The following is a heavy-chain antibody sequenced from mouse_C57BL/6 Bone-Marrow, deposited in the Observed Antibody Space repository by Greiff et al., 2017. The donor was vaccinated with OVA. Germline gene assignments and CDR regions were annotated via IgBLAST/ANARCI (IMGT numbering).Heavy chain of an antibody. J-gene: IGHJ4*01. V-gene: IGHV10-1*01. Sequence: EVQRVESGGGLVQPKGSLKLSCAASGFSFNTYAMNWVRQAPGKGLEWVARIRSKSNNYATYYADSVKDRFTISRDDSESMLYLQMNNLKTEDTARYYCVRHGYYAMDYWGQGTSVTVSS. CDR1: GFSFNTYA. CDR3: VRHGYYAMDY. CDR2: IRSKSNNYAT.